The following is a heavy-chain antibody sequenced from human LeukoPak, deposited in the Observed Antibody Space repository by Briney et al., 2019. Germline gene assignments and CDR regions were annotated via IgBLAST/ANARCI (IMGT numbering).Heavy chain of an antibody. CDR1: GGSFSGYY. CDR3: ARRSTAMVNSFDI. Sequence: SETLSLTCAVYGGSFSGYYWGWIRQPPGKGLEWIGSIYYSGSTYYNPSLKSRVTISVDTSKNQFSLKLSSVTAADTAVYYCARRSTAMVNSFDIWGQGTMVTVSS. D-gene: IGHD5-18*01. J-gene: IGHJ3*02. CDR2: IYYSGST. V-gene: IGHV4-39*01.